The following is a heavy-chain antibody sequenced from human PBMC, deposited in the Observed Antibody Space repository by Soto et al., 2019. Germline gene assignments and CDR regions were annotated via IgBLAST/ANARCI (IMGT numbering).Heavy chain of an antibody. CDR3: ASHGPYCSGGSCYSFDY. D-gene: IGHD2-15*01. V-gene: IGHV4-4*07. CDR2: IYTSGST. CDR1: GGSISSYY. J-gene: IGHJ4*02. Sequence: QVQLQESGPGLVKPSETLSLTCTVSGGSISSYYWSWIRQPAGKGLEWIGRIYTSGSTNYNPSLKSRVTMSVDTSKNQFSLKLSSVTAADTAVYYCASHGPYCSGGSCYSFDYWGQGTLVTVSS.